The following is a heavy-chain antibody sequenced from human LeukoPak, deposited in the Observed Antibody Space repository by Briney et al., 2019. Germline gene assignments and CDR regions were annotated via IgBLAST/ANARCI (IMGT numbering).Heavy chain of an antibody. Sequence: ASVKVSCKASGYTFTSYGISWVRQAPGQGLEWMGWISAYNGNTNYAQKLQGRVTMTTDTSTSTAYMELRSLRSDDTAVYYCASNSYYDFWSGYHGYYYGMDVWGQGTTVTVSS. CDR1: GYTFTSYG. D-gene: IGHD3-3*01. V-gene: IGHV1-18*01. J-gene: IGHJ6*02. CDR2: ISAYNGNT. CDR3: ASNSYYDFWSGYHGYYYGMDV.